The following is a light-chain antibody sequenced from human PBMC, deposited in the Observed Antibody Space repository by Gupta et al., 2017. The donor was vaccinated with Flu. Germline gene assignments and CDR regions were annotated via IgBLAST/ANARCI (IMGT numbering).Light chain of an antibody. CDR2: GAT. Sequence: DVQMTQSPSSLSASVGDRVTITCRASQCIRNALACYQQKSARAPKRLIYGATSLPSGVASRFCSGGAGTDFTLTISSLQPEDFATYYCLHHDNYPLSFGEGTKVEIK. CDR3: LHHDNYPLS. J-gene: IGKJ4*01. V-gene: IGKV1-17*01. CDR1: QCIRNA.